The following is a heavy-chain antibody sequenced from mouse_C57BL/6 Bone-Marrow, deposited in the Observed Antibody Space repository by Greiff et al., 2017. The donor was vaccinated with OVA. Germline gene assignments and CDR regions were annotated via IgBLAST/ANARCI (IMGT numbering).Heavy chain of an antibody. J-gene: IGHJ3*01. Sequence: EVKLQESGPGLVKPSQSLSLTCSVTGYSITSGYYWNWIRQFPGNKLEWMGYISYDGSNNYNPSLKNRISITRDTSKNQFFLKLNSVTTEDTATYYCARAGVYAGGFAYWGQGTLVTVSA. CDR3: ARAGVYAGGFAY. CDR1: GYSITSGYY. D-gene: IGHD1-1*01. CDR2: ISYDGSN. V-gene: IGHV3-6*01.